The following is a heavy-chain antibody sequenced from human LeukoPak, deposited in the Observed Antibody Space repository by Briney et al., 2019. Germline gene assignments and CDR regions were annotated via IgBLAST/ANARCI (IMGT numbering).Heavy chain of an antibody. CDR3: ARQDGITISTLGYYYYGMDV. J-gene: IGHJ6*02. CDR1: GSSFTSYW. V-gene: IGHV5-51*01. CDR2: IYPGDSDT. D-gene: IGHD3-9*01. Sequence: GASLKISCKGSGSSFTSYWIGWVRQMPGKGLEWMGIIYPGDSDTRYSPSFQGQVTISADKSISTAYLQWSSLKASDTAMYYCARQDGITISTLGYYYYGMDVWGQGTTVTVSS.